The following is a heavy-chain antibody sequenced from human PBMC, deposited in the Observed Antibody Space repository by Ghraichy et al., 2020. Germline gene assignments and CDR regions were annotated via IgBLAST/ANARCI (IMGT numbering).Heavy chain of an antibody. Sequence: GGSLRLSCAASGFTFSSYWMSWVRQAPGKGLEWVANIKQDGSEKYYVDSVKGRFTISRDNAKNSLYLQMNSLRAEDTAVYYCAREGGVVRGVILGYWGQGTLVTVSS. CDR2: IKQDGSEK. V-gene: IGHV3-7*01. CDR1: GFTFSSYW. CDR3: AREGGVVRGVILGY. D-gene: IGHD3-10*01. J-gene: IGHJ4*02.